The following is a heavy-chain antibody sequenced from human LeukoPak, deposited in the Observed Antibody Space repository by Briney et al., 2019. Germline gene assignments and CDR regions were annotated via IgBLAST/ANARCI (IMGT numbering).Heavy chain of an antibody. CDR3: VRVSLIKGARTRYY. CDR2: INMGTENP. CDR1: GYPFTSYA. J-gene: IGHJ4*02. D-gene: IGHD3-10*01. V-gene: IGHV7-4-1*02. Sequence: GASVTVSCKASGYPFTSYAVNWVRQAPRQGREWMGWINMGTENPTYAQDFTGRFAFSLDTAVSTAYLQISSLTAEDTAVYYCVRVSLIKGARTRYYWGEGSLVTVCS.